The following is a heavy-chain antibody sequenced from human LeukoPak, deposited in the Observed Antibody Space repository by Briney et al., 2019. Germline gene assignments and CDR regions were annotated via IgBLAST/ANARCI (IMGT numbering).Heavy chain of an antibody. CDR1: GFTLSSYW. CDR2: ITADGSGT. Sequence: PGGSLRLAFSASGFTLSSYWMYWVRQAPGKGLGWVSLITADGSGTSYADSVKGRFTIPRDNAKNTLYLQMNTLRGEDTAVYYCARVALNSGQQEHWGQGTLVTVSS. CDR3: ARVALNSGQQEH. D-gene: IGHD3-10*01. V-gene: IGHV3-74*01. J-gene: IGHJ4*02.